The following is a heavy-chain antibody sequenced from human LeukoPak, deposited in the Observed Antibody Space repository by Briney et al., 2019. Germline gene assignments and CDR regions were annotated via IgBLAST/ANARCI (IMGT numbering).Heavy chain of an antibody. Sequence: SETLSLTCTVSGGSISSSSYYWGWIRQPPGKGLEWIGRIYTSGSTNYNPSLKSRVTMSVDTSKNQFSLKLSSVTAADTAVYYCARAVYGCSSTSCSFLFDYWGQGTLVTVSS. J-gene: IGHJ4*02. CDR3: ARAVYGCSSTSCSFLFDY. D-gene: IGHD2-2*01. CDR2: IYTSGST. V-gene: IGHV4-61*05. CDR1: GGSISSSSYY.